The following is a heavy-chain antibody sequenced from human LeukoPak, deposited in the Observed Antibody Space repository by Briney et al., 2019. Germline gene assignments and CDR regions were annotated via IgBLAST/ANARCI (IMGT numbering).Heavy chain of an antibody. CDR1: GFTFSSYW. D-gene: IGHD3-22*01. CDR3: ARLFHDSSGYRFDY. J-gene: IGHJ4*02. Sequence: GSLRLSCAASGFTFSSYWMSWVRQAPGKGLEWVANIKQDGSEKYYVDSVKGRFTISRDNAKNSLYLQMNSLRAEDTAVYYCARLFHDSSGYRFDYWGQGTLVTVSS. CDR2: IKQDGSEK. V-gene: IGHV3-7*01.